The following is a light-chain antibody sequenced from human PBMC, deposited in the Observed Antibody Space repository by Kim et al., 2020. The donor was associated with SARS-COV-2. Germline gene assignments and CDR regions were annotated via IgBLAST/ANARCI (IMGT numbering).Light chain of an antibody. V-gene: IGLV3-1*01. J-gene: IGLJ2*01. Sequence: VSPGQTASITCSGDRLGTKCNRWYQQKPGQSPILGIYQDTKGPSGIPEGFSGANSGNTATLTISAAQALDEAGYYCQAWDSYTTVFGGGTQLTVL. CDR3: QAWDSYTTV. CDR1: RLGTKC. CDR2: QDT.